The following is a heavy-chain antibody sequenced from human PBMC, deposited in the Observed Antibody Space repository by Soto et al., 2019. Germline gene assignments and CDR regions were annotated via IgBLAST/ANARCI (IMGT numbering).Heavy chain of an antibody. V-gene: IGHV3-33*01. J-gene: IGHJ4*02. CDR2: IWYDGSNK. Sequence: QVQLVESGGGVVQPGRSLRLSCAASGFTFSSSGMHWVRQAPGKGLEWVAVIWYDGSNKYYADSVKGRFTISRDNSKNTLYLHMNSLRAEDTAVYYCARGPSDGDYWGQGTLVTVSS. CDR1: GFTFSSSG. CDR3: ARGPSDGDY.